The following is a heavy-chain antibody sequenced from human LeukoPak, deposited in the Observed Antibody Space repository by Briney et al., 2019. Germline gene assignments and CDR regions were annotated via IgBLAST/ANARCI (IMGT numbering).Heavy chain of an antibody. CDR2: ISYDGSNK. Sequence: GRSLRLSCAASGFTFSSYAMHWVRQAPGKGLEWVAVISYDGSNKYYADSVKGRFTISRDNSKNTLYLQMNSLRAEDTAVYYCARGDPIRGYSYGSTDYWGQGTLVTVSS. CDR3: ARGDPIRGYSYGSTDY. CDR1: GFTFSSYA. D-gene: IGHD5-18*01. J-gene: IGHJ4*02. V-gene: IGHV3-30-3*01.